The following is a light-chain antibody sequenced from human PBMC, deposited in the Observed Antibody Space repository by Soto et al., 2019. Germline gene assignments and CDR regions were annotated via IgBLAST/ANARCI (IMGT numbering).Light chain of an antibody. CDR2: GPS. CDR1: QSVSSSY. J-gene: IGKJ1*01. Sequence: EIVMTQSPATLSVSPGERATLSCRASQSVSSSYIAWYQQKPGQAPRLLIYGPSSRATGIPDRFSGSGSGTDFTLTISRLEPEDFAVYYCQQYGRSGTFGQGTKVDI. CDR3: QQYGRSGT. V-gene: IGKV3-20*01.